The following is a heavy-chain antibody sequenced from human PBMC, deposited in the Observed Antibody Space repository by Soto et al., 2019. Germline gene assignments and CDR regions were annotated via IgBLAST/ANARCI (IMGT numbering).Heavy chain of an antibody. Sequence: ASVKVSCKASGYTFTTYGISWVRQAPGQGLEWMGWISTYNGNTIYAQNLQGRVTVTTDTSTNTAYMELRSLRSDDTAVYYCVRDELDCTRGVCYSAYYFGYWGQGTLVTVSS. CDR3: VRDELDCTRGVCYSAYYFGY. D-gene: IGHD2-8*01. CDR1: GYTFTTYG. CDR2: ISTYNGNT. V-gene: IGHV1-18*04. J-gene: IGHJ4*02.